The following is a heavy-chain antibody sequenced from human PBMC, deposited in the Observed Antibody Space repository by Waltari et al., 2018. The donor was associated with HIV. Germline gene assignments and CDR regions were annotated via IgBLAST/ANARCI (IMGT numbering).Heavy chain of an antibody. CDR3: TRDKQTTGATLDY. D-gene: IGHD2-15*01. V-gene: IGHV3-33*01. J-gene: IGHJ4*02. CDR2: IWDDGSNK. Sequence: LEWVALIWDDGSNKFYADSVKGRFIISRDNSKNTLYLQINSLRADDTAVYYCTRDKQTTGATLDYWGQGTLVTVSS.